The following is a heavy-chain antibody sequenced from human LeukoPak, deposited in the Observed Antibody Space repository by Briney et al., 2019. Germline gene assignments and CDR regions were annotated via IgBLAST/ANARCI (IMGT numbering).Heavy chain of an antibody. V-gene: IGHV4-4*07. CDR3: ETGARTPAHYDFVN. J-gene: IGHJ4*01. CDR1: GGSISSYY. CDR2: IYTSGST. D-gene: IGHD3-16*01. Sequence: SETLSLTCTVSGGSISSYYWSWIGQHAGKGLEWIGRIYTSGSTNYNPSLKSRVTMSVDTSKNQFSLKLSSVTAADTAVYYCETGARTPAHYDFVNWGHGTLVTVSS.